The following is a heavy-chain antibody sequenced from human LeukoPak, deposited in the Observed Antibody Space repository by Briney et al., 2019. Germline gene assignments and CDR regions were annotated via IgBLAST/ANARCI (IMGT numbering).Heavy chain of an antibody. J-gene: IGHJ4*02. CDR1: GFTFSDHY. V-gene: IGHV3-11*04. Sequence: GGSLRLSCAASGFTFSDHYMDWVRQAPGKGLEWVSYISSSGSTIYYADSVKGRFTISRDNAKNSLYLQMNSLRAEDTAVYYCACLIVGATPSFDYWGQGTLVTVSS. CDR2: ISSSGSTI. D-gene: IGHD1-26*01. CDR3: ACLIVGATPSFDY.